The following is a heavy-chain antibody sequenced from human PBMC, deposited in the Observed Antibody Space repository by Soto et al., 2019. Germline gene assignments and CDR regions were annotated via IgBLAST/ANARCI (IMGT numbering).Heavy chain of an antibody. CDR2: INPSGGST. J-gene: IGHJ5*02. CDR1: GYTFTSYY. Sequence: QVQLVQSGAEVKKPGASVKVSCKASGYTFTSYYMHWVRQAPGQGLEWMGRINPSGGSTSYAQKFQGRVTMTRDKSTSTVYMELSSLRSEDTAVYYCARVRRYGSGRGWFDPWGQGTLVTVSS. V-gene: IGHV1-46*03. CDR3: ARVRRYGSGRGWFDP. D-gene: IGHD3-10*01.